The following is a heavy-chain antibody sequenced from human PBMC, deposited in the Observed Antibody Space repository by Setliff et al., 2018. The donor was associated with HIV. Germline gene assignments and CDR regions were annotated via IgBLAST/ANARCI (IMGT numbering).Heavy chain of an antibody. CDR1: GGSISSYY. J-gene: IGHJ6*03. V-gene: IGHV4-59*08. CDR2: IYYSGTT. Sequence: SETLSLTCAVSGGSISSYYWSWIRQPPGKGLEWIGYIYYSGTTNYNPSLKSRVTISVDTSKNQFSLKLSSVTAADTAVYYCALGTYYYYMDVWGKGTTVTVSS. CDR3: ALGTYYYYMDV. D-gene: IGHD1-1*01.